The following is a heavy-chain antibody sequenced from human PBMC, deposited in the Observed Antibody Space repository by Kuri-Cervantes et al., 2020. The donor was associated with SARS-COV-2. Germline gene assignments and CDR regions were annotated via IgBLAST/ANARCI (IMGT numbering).Heavy chain of an antibody. V-gene: IGHV4-59*12. CDR2: IYYSGST. Sequence: SETLSLTCTVSGGSISSYYWSWIRQPPGKGLEWIGYIYYSGSTNYNPSPKSRVTVSVDTSKNQFSLKLSSVTAADTAVYYCARGLTVTTQTVPHYYYYYGMDVWGQGTTVTVSS. J-gene: IGHJ6*02. D-gene: IGHD4-17*01. CDR3: ARGLTVTTQTVPHYYYYYGMDV. CDR1: GGSISSYY.